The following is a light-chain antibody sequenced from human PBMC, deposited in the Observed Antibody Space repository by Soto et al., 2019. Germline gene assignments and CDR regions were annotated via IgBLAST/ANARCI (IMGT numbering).Light chain of an antibody. CDR3: QVWDTTSDHWM. V-gene: IGLV3-21*02. CDR2: DDS. J-gene: IGLJ3*02. CDR1: NIGSRS. Sequence: SYELTQPPSVSVAPRQTATIPCGGNNIGSRSVHWYQQKSGQAPVLVVFDDSVRPSGIPERSSGYNSGNTATLTISGGEDGDEADYYYQVWDTTSDHWMFGGGTQLTVL.